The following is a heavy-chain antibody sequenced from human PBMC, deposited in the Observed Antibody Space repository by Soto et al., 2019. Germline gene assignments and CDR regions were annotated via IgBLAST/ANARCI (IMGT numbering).Heavy chain of an antibody. CDR2: IIPIFGTA. J-gene: IGHJ3*02. CDR3: ARGPPRDDRSPYDAFDI. CDR1: GGTFSSYA. Sequence: SVKVSCKASGGTFSSYAISWVRQAPGQGLEWMGGIIPIFGTANYAQKFQGRVTITADESTSTAYMELSSLRSEDTAVYYCARGPPRDDRSPYDAFDIWGQGTMVTVSS. V-gene: IGHV1-69*13.